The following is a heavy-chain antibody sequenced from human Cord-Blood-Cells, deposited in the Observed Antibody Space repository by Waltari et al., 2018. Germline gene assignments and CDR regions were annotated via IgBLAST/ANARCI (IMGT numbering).Heavy chain of an antibody. CDR3: ARPHYGDYGWFDP. CDR2: INHIGST. J-gene: IGHJ5*02. CDR1: GGSFSGYY. D-gene: IGHD4-17*01. V-gene: IGHV4-34*01. Sequence: QVQLQQWGAGLLKPSETLSLTCVVYGGSFSGYYWSWLRQPPGKGLEGLGEINHIGSTNTNPTIKSRVTISVDTSKNQFSLKLSSVTAADTAVYYCARPHYGDYGWFDPWGQGTLVTVSS.